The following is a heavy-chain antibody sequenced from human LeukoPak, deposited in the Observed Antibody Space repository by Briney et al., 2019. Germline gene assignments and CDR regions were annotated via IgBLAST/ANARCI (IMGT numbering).Heavy chain of an antibody. Sequence: ASVKVSCKASGGTFSSYAISWVRQAPGQGLEWMGGIIPIFGTANYAQKFQGRVTITADESTSTAYMELRSLRSDDTAVYYCARVDSSGYYDYWGQGTLVTVSS. J-gene: IGHJ4*02. D-gene: IGHD3-22*01. CDR3: ARVDSSGYYDY. V-gene: IGHV1-69*13. CDR2: IIPIFGTA. CDR1: GGTFSSYA.